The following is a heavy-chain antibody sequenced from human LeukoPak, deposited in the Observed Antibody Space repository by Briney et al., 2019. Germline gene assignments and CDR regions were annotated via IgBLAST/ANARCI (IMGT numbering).Heavy chain of an antibody. CDR3: AKEVYGRTARYYFDY. CDR1: GFTFSSYA. CDR2: ISGSGGST. Sequence: GGSLRLSCAAPGFTFSSYAMSWVRQAPGKGPEWVSAISGSGGSTYYADSVKGRFTISRDNSKNTLYLQMNSLRAEDTAVYYCAKEVYGRTARYYFDYWGQGTLVTVSS. J-gene: IGHJ4*02. D-gene: IGHD1-1*01. V-gene: IGHV3-23*01.